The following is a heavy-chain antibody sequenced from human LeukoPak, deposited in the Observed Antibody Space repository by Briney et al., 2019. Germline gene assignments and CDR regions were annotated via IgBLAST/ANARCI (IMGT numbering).Heavy chain of an antibody. D-gene: IGHD3-10*01. Sequence: PSETLSLTCAVYGGSFSGYYWSWIRQPPGKGLEWIGEINHSGSTNCNPSLKSRVTISVDTSKNQFSLKLSSVTAADTAVYYCARRRHPGSGSYYFGGGWFDPWGQGTLVTVSS. CDR3: ARRRHPGSGSYYFGGGWFDP. CDR2: INHSGST. J-gene: IGHJ5*02. CDR1: GGSFSGYY. V-gene: IGHV4-34*01.